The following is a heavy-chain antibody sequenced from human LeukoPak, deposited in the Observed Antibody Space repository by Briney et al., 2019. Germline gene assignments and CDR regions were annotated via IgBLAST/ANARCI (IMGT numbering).Heavy chain of an antibody. V-gene: IGHV3-48*03. D-gene: IGHD6-6*01. Sequence: GGSLRLSCAASGFTFSTYEMNWVRQAPGKGLEWVSYISSSGSTIYYADSVKGRFTISRDNAKNSLYLQMNSLRAEDTAVYYCARGVSIAARTYYYYYYMDVWGKGTTVTVSS. J-gene: IGHJ6*03. CDR1: GFTFSTYE. CDR2: ISSSGSTI. CDR3: ARGVSIAARTYYYYYYMDV.